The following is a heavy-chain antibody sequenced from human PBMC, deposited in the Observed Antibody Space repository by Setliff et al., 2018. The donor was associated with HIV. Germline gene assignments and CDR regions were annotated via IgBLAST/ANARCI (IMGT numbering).Heavy chain of an antibody. CDR1: AYSISSGYC. CDR3: ARARYIVIRGDAGMDV. Sequence: SETLSLTCAVSAYSISSGYCWGWIRQPPGKGLEWIGSIYHSGSTYYNPSLMSRVTISVDTSKNQVSLKLSSVTASDTAVYYCARARYIVIRGDAGMDVWGPGTTVTVSS. J-gene: IGHJ6*02. CDR2: IYHSGST. V-gene: IGHV4-38-2*01. D-gene: IGHD3-10*01.